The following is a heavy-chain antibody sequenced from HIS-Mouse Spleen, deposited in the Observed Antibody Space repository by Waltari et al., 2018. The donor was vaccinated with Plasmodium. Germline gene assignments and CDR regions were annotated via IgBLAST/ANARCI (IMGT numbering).Heavy chain of an antibody. CDR3: ARVVTIFGVVIDY. Sequence: EVQLVESGGGLVQPGGSLRLPCAASGFTFSSYSMNWVRPAPGKRLDGVSYISSSSSTIYYADSVKGRFTISRDNAKNSLYLQMNSLRDEDTAVYYCARVVTIFGVVIDYWGQGTLVTVSS. J-gene: IGHJ4*02. CDR1: GFTFSSYS. V-gene: IGHV3-48*02. CDR2: ISSSSSTI. D-gene: IGHD3-3*01.